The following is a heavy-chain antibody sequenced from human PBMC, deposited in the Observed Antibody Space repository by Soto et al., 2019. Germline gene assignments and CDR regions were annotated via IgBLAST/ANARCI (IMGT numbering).Heavy chain of an antibody. CDR2: INHSGST. Sequence: SETLSLTCAVYGGSFSGYYWSWIRQPPGEGLEWIGEINHSGSTNYNPSLKSRVTISVDTSKNQFSLKLSSVTAADTAVYYCAAEPQYYDILTGYYLGWGQGTLVTSPQ. CDR1: GGSFSGYY. CDR3: AAEPQYYDILTGYYLG. V-gene: IGHV4-34*01. D-gene: IGHD3-9*01. J-gene: IGHJ4*02.